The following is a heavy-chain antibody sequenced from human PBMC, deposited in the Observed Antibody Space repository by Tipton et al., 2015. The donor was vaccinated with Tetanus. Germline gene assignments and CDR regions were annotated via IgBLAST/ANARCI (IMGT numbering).Heavy chain of an antibody. CDR1: GYTFTHYG. D-gene: IGHD3-10*01. Sequence: QVQLVQSGAEVKKPGASVKVSCKASGYTFTHYGMHWVRQAPGQRLEWMGWINPGNGNVKYSPKFQGRVTITRDASASTAYMELSSLRSEDTAVFYCARDYYGSGSYYFMDHWGQGTLVTVSS. CDR3: ARDYYGSGSYYFMDH. CDR2: INPGNGNV. J-gene: IGHJ4*02. V-gene: IGHV1-3*01.